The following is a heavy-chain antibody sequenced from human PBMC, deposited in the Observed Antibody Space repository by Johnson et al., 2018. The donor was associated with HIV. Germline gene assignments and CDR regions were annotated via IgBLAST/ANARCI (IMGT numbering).Heavy chain of an antibody. CDR1: GFTVSSNY. V-gene: IGHV3-53*01. CDR3: ASDNGGTKDAFDI. CDR2: IYRGGNT. Sequence: VQLVESGGGLIQPGGSLRLSCAGSGFTVSSNYMSWVRQAPGKGLEWVSVIYRGGNTYYADSVQGRFTISRDNSKNTLYLQMNSLRAEDTAVYYCASDNGGTKDAFDIWGQGTMVTVSS. J-gene: IGHJ3*02. D-gene: IGHD3-10*01.